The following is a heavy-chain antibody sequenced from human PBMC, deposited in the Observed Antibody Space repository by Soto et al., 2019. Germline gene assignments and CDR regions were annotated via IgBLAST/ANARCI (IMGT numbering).Heavy chain of an antibody. Sequence: GGSLRLSCAASGFTFSNAWMSWVRQAPGKGLEWVGRIKSKTDGRTTDYPAPVKGRVTIERDDSKNNLYLPMNSLKTEDTAVYYCTPDYPVVPAAPGGYFDYWGQGTLVTVSS. CDR1: GFTFSNAW. D-gene: IGHD2-2*01. J-gene: IGHJ4*02. V-gene: IGHV3-15*01. CDR3: TPDYPVVPAAPGGYFDY. CDR2: IKSKTDGRTT.